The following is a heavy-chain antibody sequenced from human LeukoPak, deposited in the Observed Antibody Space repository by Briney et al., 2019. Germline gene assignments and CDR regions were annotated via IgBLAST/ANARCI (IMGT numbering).Heavy chain of an antibody. CDR2: ISDDGRRT. V-gene: IGHV3-74*01. J-gene: IGHJ4*02. CDR3: ARDPPDIVVVPAATTRGEVDY. CDR1: GFMFNGYW. D-gene: IGHD2-2*01. Sequence: GGSLRLSCAGSGFMFNGYWMQWVRQVPGKGLVWVARISDDGRRTTYADFVKGRFTISRDNAKNTLYLQMNSLRAEDTAVYYCARDPPDIVVVPAATTRGEVDYWGQGTLVTVSS.